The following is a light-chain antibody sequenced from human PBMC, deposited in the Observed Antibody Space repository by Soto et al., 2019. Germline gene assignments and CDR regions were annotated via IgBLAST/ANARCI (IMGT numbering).Light chain of an antibody. Sequence: EVVMTQSPATLSVSPGERATLSCRASQSVSSNLAWYQQKPGQAPRLLIHDASTRATGFPARFSGSGSGTEFTLTISSLQSEDFAVYYCQQYNNWPRTFGQGTKVDIK. CDR2: DAS. CDR1: QSVSSN. CDR3: QQYNNWPRT. J-gene: IGKJ1*01. V-gene: IGKV3-15*01.